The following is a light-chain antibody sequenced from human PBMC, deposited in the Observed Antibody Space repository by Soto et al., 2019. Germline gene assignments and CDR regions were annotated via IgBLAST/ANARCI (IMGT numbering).Light chain of an antibody. V-gene: IGKV1-33*01. CDR3: QQYENLPT. CDR2: AAS. CDR1: QSISSY. Sequence: DIQMTQSPSSRSASVGERVTITCRASQSISSYLNWYQQKPGKAPKLLIYAASSLQSGVPSRFSGSGSGTDFTFTISRLQPEDIATYYCQQYENLPTFGQGTRLEIK. J-gene: IGKJ5*01.